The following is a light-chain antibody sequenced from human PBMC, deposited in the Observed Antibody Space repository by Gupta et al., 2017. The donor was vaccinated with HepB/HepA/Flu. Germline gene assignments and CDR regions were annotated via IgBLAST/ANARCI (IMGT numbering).Light chain of an antibody. J-gene: IGLJ1*01. CDR3: AAWDDSLNAPYV. CDR1: SSNIGSNT. CDR2: SNN. V-gene: IGLV1-44*01. Sequence: QSVLTQPPSASGTPGQRVTISCSGSSSNIGSNTVNWNQQLPGTAPKLLIYSNNQRPSGVPDRFSGSKSGTSASLAISGLQSEDEADYYCAAWDDSLNAPYVFGTGTKVTVL.